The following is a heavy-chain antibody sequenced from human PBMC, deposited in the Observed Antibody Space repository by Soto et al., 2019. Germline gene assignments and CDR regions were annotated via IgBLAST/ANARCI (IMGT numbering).Heavy chain of an antibody. J-gene: IGHJ4*02. D-gene: IGHD3-22*01. Sequence: GWSLRLSCAASVFTFSNAWMSWVRQAPGKGLEWVGRIKSKTDGGTTDYAAPVKGRFTISRDDSKNTLYLQMNSLKTEDTAVYYCTTDAYYYDSSGDSPFDYWGQGTLVTVSS. CDR2: IKSKTDGGTT. CDR3: TTDAYYYDSSGDSPFDY. CDR1: VFTFSNAW. V-gene: IGHV3-15*01.